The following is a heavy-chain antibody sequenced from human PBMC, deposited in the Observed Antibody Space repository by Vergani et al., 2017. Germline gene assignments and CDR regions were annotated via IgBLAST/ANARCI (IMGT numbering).Heavy chain of an antibody. CDR2: IYHSGGT. Sequence: QVQLQESGPGLVKPSGTLSLTCAVSGGSISSSNWWSWVRPPPGTGLEWIGKIYHSGGTNYNPSLKSRVTISVDRSKNQFSLKLSSVTAADTAVYYCARFLTGTTIYYYYGMDVWGQGTTVTVSS. J-gene: IGHJ6*02. CDR1: GGSISSSNW. D-gene: IGHD1-20*01. V-gene: IGHV4-4*02. CDR3: ARFLTGTTIYYYYGMDV.